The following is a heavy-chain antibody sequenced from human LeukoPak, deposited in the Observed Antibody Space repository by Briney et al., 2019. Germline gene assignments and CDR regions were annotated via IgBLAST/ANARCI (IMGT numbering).Heavy chain of an antibody. D-gene: IGHD3-22*01. J-gene: IGHJ4*02. CDR3: ATIDGHYDSSGY. V-gene: IGHV1-24*01. CDR1: GYTLTELS. CDR2: FDPEDGET. Sequence: ASVKVSCKVSGYTLTELSMHWVRQALGKGLEWMGGFDPEDGETIYAQKFQGRVTMTEDTSTDTAYMELSSLRSEDTAVYYCATIDGHYDSSGYWGQGTLVIVSS.